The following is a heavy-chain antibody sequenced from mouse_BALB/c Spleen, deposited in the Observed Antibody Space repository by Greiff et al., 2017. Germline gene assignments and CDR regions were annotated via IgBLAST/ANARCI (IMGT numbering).Heavy chain of an antibody. CDR3: ARRDCYVFAY. J-gene: IGHJ3*01. CDR1: GFTFSSYT. CDR2: ISNGGGST. D-gene: IGHD1-1*01. V-gene: IGHV5-12-2*01. Sequence: EVMLVESGGGLVQPGGSLKLSCAASGFTFSSYTMSWVRQTPEQRLEWVAYISNGGGSTYYPDTVKGRSTISRDNAKNTLYLQMSSLKSEDTAMYYCARRDCYVFAYWGQGTLVTVSA.